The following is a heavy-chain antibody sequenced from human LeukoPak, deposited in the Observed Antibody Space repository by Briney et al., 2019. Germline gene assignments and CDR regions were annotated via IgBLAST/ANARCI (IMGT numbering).Heavy chain of an antibody. CDR2: INSDGSST. D-gene: IGHD1-1*01. CDR3: ARAERGFDAFDI. Sequence: GGSLRLSCAASGFTFSSYWMHWVRQAPGKGLVWVSRINSDGSSTSYADSVKGRFTISRDNAKNTLYLQMSSLRAEDTAVYYCARAERGFDAFDIWGQGTMVTVSS. CDR1: GFTFSSYW. J-gene: IGHJ3*02. V-gene: IGHV3-74*01.